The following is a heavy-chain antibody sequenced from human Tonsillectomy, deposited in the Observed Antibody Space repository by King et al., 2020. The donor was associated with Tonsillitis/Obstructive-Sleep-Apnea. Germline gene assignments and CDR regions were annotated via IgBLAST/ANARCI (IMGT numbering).Heavy chain of an antibody. CDR1: DGSFSGYS. CDR2: IDHRRST. V-gene: IGHV4-34*01. D-gene: IGHD6-6*01. Sequence: VQLQQWGAGLLKPSETLSLTCVVYDGSFSGYSWSWIRQPPGKGLEWIGEIDHRRSTYYSPSLRSRLTMSVDTSKNQFSLKLNSVTAADTAVYYCARGRQLAGNFYYSLDVWGKGTTVIVSS. CDR3: ARGRQLAGNFYYSLDV. J-gene: IGHJ6*03.